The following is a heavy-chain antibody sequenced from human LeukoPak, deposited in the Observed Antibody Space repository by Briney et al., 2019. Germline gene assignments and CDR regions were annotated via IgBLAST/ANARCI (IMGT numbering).Heavy chain of an antibody. J-gene: IGHJ4*02. CDR1: GGSISSGSYY. V-gene: IGHV4-61*02. CDR3: ARGGSRSYTSSTLDY. CDR2: IYTSGST. D-gene: IGHD2-2*01. Sequence: SETLSLTCTVSGGSISSGSYYWSWIRQPAGKGLEWIGRIYTSGSTNYNPSLKSRVTISVDTSKNQFSLKLSSVTAADTAVYYCARGGSRSYTSSTLDYWGQGTLVTVSS.